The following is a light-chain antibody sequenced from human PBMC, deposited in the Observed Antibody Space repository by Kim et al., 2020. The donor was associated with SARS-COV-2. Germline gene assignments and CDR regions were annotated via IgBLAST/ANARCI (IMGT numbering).Light chain of an antibody. Sequence: DIQMTQSPSTLFPSVEDRVAITGRASQSIVGWLAWYQQKPGKAPKLLISEASSLGNGVPSRFSGGGSGTEFTLTIRSLQPDDFATYYCQQYSSYSTFGQGTKLEI. CDR2: EAS. CDR1: QSIVGW. J-gene: IGKJ2*01. CDR3: QQYSSYST. V-gene: IGKV1-5*03.